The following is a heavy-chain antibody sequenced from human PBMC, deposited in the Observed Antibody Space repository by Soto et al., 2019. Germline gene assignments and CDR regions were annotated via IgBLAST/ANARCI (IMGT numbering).Heavy chain of an antibody. CDR2: IWYDGSNK. V-gene: IGHV3-33*01. CDR3: ARDFIGPSDCGGDCYYYYYYGMDV. D-gene: IGHD2-21*02. Sequence: GGSLRLSCAASGFTFSSYGMHWVRQAPGKGLEWVAVIWYDGSNKYYADSVKGRFTISRDNSKNTLYLQMNSLRAEDTAVYYCARDFIGPSDCGGDCYYYYYYGMDVWGQGTTVTVSS. CDR1: GFTFSSYG. J-gene: IGHJ6*02.